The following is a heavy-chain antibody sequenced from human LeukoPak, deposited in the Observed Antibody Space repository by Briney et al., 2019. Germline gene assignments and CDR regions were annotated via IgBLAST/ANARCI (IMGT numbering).Heavy chain of an antibody. CDR2: MNPNSGNT. V-gene: IGHV1-8*02. Sequence: GASVKVSCKASGYTFTGYYMHWVRQAPGQGLEWMGWMNPNSGNTGYAQKFQGRVTMTRNTSISTAYMELSSLRSEDTAVYYCARVVEVATTDWGQGTLVTVSS. CDR1: GYTFTGYY. CDR3: ARVVEVATTD. J-gene: IGHJ4*02. D-gene: IGHD5-12*01.